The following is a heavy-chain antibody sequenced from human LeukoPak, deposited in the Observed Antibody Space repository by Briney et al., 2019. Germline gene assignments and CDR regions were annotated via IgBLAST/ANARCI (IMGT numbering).Heavy chain of an antibody. CDR1: GYTFTGYY. Sequence: ASVKVSCKASGYTFTGYYMHWVRQAPGQGLEWMGWINPNSGGTNYAQKFQGRVTMTRDTSISTAYMELSRLRSDDTAVYYCARDPGYSSSWSDYWGQGTLVTVSS. CDR3: ARDPGYSSSWSDY. J-gene: IGHJ4*02. D-gene: IGHD6-13*01. CDR2: INPNSGGT. V-gene: IGHV1-2*02.